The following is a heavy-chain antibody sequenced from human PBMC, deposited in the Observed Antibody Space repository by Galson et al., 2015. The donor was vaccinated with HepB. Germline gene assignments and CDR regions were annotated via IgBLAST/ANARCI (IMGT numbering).Heavy chain of an antibody. D-gene: IGHD6-13*01. CDR3: ARVSAAGTPNFDY. Sequence: SVKVSCKASGYTFTFYYMHWVRQAPGQGLEWMGIINPSGGSTSYAQKFQGRVTMTRDTSTSTVYMEVSSLTSEDTAVYFGARVSAAGTPNFDYWGQGTLVTVSS. V-gene: IGHV1-46*01. CDR1: GYTFTFYY. J-gene: IGHJ4*02. CDR2: INPSGGST.